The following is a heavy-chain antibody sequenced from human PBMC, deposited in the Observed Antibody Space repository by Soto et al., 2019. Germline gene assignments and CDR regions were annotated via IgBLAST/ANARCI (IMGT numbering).Heavy chain of an antibody. Sequence: QITLNESGPTQVKPRQTLTLTCTFSGFSLTTSGVGVGWIRQSPGKAPEWLALIYWDDDKRYSPSLKSRLTITNDTSKNQVALTMADLDPADTATYYCAHRVLRTVFGLVTTTAIYFDFWGQGTPVAVSS. CDR2: IYWDDDK. J-gene: IGHJ4*02. V-gene: IGHV2-5*02. D-gene: IGHD3-3*01. CDR1: GFSLTTSGVG. CDR3: AHRVLRTVFGLVTTTAIYFDF.